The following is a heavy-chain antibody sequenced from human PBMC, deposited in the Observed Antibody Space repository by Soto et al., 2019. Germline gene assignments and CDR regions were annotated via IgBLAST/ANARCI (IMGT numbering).Heavy chain of an antibody. J-gene: IGHJ4*02. V-gene: IGHV3-74*03. Sequence: GGSLRLSCAASDFSLSPYWMHWVRQVPGRGLEWVARLSSDGFGAAYADSAKGRFFISRDIARNTLSLQMNSLRADDTAVYYCARDLGGPDYWGRGTSVTVSS. CDR2: LSSDGFGA. D-gene: IGHD3-16*01. CDR3: ARDLGGPDY. CDR1: DFSLSPYW.